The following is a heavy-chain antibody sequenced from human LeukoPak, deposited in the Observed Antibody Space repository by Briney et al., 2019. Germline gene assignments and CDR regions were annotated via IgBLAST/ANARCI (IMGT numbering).Heavy chain of an antibody. V-gene: IGHV3-23*01. CDR2: ISGSGGST. Sequence: GGSLRLSCAASGFTFSSYAMSWVRQAPGKGLEWVSGISGSGGSTNYADSVKGRFTISRDNSKNTLYLQMNSLKAEDTAVYYCAKEGLWSSNGLPFDYWGQGTLVTVSS. CDR3: AKEGLWSSNGLPFDY. D-gene: IGHD6-19*01. CDR1: GFTFSSYA. J-gene: IGHJ4*02.